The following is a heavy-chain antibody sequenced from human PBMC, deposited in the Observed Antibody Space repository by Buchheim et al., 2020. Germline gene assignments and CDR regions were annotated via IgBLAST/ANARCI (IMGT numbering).Heavy chain of an antibody. CDR3: AKGGRSDGPVTIDY. D-gene: IGHD3-3*01. J-gene: IGHJ4*02. CDR1: GFIFSRYP. CDR2: ISGSGTNI. Sequence: EVQLLESGGGLVQPGGSRRLSSTASGFIFSRYPMTWVRQAPGKGLEWVSAISGSGTNIHYEDSVKGRFTISRDNSKNTLYLRMNNLRADDTAVYFCAKGGRSDGPVTIDYWGQGAL. V-gene: IGHV3-23*01.